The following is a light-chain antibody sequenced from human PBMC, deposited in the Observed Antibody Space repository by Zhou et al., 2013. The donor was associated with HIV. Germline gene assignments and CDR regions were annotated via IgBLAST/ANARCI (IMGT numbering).Light chain of an antibody. CDR2: TAS. CDR1: DDITNY. V-gene: IGKV1-39*01. Sequence: DIQMTQSPSSLSVSVGDRVTITCQASDDITNYLNWYSQKLGKAPKLLIFTASNLHTGVPSRFSGSGSGTDFTLTISSLQPEDFAVYYCQQSHSMPLTFGGGPRWTSN. CDR3: QQSHSMPLT. J-gene: IGKJ4*01.